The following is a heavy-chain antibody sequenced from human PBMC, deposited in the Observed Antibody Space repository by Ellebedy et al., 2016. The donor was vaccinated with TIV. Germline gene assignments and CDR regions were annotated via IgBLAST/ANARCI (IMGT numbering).Heavy chain of an antibody. Sequence: SETLSLXCTVSGGSIRNYYWNWIRQPAGEGLDWIGRVHTSGTPNFKPSLKSRVTMSIDASRNQFSLKLNSVTAADTAIYYCARLCSTSTCSGAFDFWGQGILVTVSS. J-gene: IGHJ4*02. CDR1: GGSIRNYY. D-gene: IGHD3-10*02. CDR3: ARLCSTSTCSGAFDF. V-gene: IGHV4-4*07. CDR2: VHTSGTP.